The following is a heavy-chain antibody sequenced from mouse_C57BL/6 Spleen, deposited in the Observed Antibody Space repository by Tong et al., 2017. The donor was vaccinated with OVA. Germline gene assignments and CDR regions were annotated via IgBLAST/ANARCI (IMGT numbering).Heavy chain of an antibody. Sequence: EVQLQEPGGGLVQPGGSLKLSCAASGFTFSSYGMSWVRQTPDKRLEWVATISSGGSYTYYPDNVKGRFTISRDNAKNNLYLQMSHLKSEDTAMYYCARDIYDGYYFDYWGQGTTLTVSS. CDR1: GFTFSSYG. D-gene: IGHD2-3*01. J-gene: IGHJ2*01. V-gene: IGHV5-4*01. CDR3: ARDIYDGYYFDY. CDR2: ISSGGSYT.